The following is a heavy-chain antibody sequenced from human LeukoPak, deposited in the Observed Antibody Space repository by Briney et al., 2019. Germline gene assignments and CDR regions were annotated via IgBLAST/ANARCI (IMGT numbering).Heavy chain of an antibody. J-gene: IGHJ4*02. CDR2: INLDGSEK. V-gene: IGHV3-7*01. D-gene: IGHD1-26*01. CDR1: GFIFSSYW. CDR3: ARGAGTGNYYAH. Sequence: PGGSLRLSCAASGFIFSSYWMTWVRQAPGKGLEWVANINLDGSEKWYVDSVRGRFTISRDNARNSLYPQMNGLRADDTAVYYCARGAGTGNYYAHWGQGTLVTVSS.